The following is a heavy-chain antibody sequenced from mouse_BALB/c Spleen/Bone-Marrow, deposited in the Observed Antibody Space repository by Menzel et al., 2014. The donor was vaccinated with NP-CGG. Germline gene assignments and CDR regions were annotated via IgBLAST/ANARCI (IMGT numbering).Heavy chain of an antibody. V-gene: IGHV1S81*02. Sequence: QVQLQQSGAELVKPGASVKLSCKTSGYTSTNYYIYWVKQRPGQGLERIGEINPGNGGTNFNERFKSKATLTVDKSSTTAYILLTSLTSEDSAVYYCARGSPYWGQGTLVTVSA. CDR2: INPGNGGT. CDR3: ARGSPY. CDR1: GYTSTNYY. D-gene: IGHD6-2*01. J-gene: IGHJ3*01.